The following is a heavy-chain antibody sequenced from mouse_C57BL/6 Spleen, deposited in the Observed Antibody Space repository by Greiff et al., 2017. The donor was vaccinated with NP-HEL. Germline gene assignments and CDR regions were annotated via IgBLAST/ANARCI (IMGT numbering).Heavy chain of an antibody. Sequence: DVMLVESGEGLVKPGGSLKLSCAASGFTFSSYAMSWVRQTPEKRLEWVAYISSGGDYIYYADTVKGRFTISRDNARNTLYLQMSSLKSEDTAMYYCTREDAPFPYWGQGTLVTVSA. J-gene: IGHJ3*01. V-gene: IGHV5-9-1*02. CDR1: GFTFSSYA. CDR2: ISSGGDYI. CDR3: TREDAPFPY.